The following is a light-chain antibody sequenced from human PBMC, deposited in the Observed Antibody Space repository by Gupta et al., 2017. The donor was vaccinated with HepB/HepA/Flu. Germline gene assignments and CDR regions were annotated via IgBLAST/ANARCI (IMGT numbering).Light chain of an antibody. CDR1: SSTIGSNY. CDR2: RNN. Sequence: QSVLTQPPSASATPGQRVTIPCSGSSSTIGSNYVYWYPQLPGTAPKLLMYRNNKRPSGVPDRFSGSKCGSTAALARSGLRSEDGADYYCAAWDDSLSGWVFGGGTKLTVL. CDR3: AAWDDSLSGWV. J-gene: IGLJ3*02. V-gene: IGLV1-47*01.